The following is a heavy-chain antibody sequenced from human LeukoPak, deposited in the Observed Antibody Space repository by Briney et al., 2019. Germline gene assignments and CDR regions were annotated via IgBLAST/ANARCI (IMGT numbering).Heavy chain of an antibody. Sequence: GGSLRLSCAASGFTFTSYGMSWVRQAPGKGLEWVSAISASGGNTYYADSVKGRFTISRDNSKNTLYLQMNSLRAEDTAVYYCAKDGERISMIGVVRRGHYFDSWGQGILVTVSS. CDR2: ISASGGNT. CDR1: GFTFTSYG. CDR3: AKDGERISMIGVVRRGHYFDS. V-gene: IGHV3-23*01. J-gene: IGHJ4*02. D-gene: IGHD3-22*01.